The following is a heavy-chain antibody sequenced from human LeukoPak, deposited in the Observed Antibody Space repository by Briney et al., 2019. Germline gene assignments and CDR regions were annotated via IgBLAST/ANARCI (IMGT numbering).Heavy chain of an antibody. V-gene: IGHV3-30*18. D-gene: IGHD3-22*01. CDR1: GFTFSSSA. CDR3: AKDEGVVGYYDSSGLDY. Sequence: PGGSLRLSCAASGFTFSSSAMSWVRQAPGKGLEWVAVISYDGSNKYYADSVKGRFTISRDNSKNTLYLQMNSLRAEDTAVYYCAKDEGVVGYYDSSGLDYWGQGTLVTVSS. CDR2: ISYDGSNK. J-gene: IGHJ4*02.